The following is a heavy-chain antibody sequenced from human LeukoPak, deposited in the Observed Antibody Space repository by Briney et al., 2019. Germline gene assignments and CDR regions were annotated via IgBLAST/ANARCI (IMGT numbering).Heavy chain of an antibody. CDR2: IDHSGST. Sequence: PSETLSLTCAVYGGSFSGYYWSWIRQPPGKGLEWIGEIDHSGSTNYNPSLKSRVTISVDTSKNQFSLKLSSVTAADTAVYYCAKDPPDLGGSGSNNYFDCWGQGTLVTVSS. CDR3: AKDPPDLGGSGSNNYFDC. J-gene: IGHJ4*02. D-gene: IGHD3-10*01. CDR1: GGSFSGYY. V-gene: IGHV4-34*01.